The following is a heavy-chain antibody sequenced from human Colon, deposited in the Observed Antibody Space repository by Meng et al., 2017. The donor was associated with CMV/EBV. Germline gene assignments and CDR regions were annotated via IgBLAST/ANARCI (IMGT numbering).Heavy chain of an antibody. CDR3: ARHGGSGTYYNFFDY. Sequence: KVSCKGSGYSFTTYWIGWVRQMPGKGLEWMGVIYPGDSDTRYSPSFQGQVTFSADKSISTAYLQWHSLKASDTAMYYCARHGGSGTYYNFFDYWGQGTLVTVSS. V-gene: IGHV5-51*01. CDR2: IYPGDSDT. D-gene: IGHD3-10*01. CDR1: GYSFTTYW. J-gene: IGHJ4*02.